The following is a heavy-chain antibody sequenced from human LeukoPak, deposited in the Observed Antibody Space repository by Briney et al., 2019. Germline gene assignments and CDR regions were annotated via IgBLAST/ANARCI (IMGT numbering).Heavy chain of an antibody. CDR3: AKRGGYYDSSAYYAFDI. CDR1: GFTFSSYA. J-gene: IGHJ3*02. V-gene: IGHV3-23*01. CDR2: ISGSGGST. D-gene: IGHD3-22*01. Sequence: GGSLRLSCAASGFTFSSYAVSWVRQAPGKGLEWVSAISGSGGSTYYADSVKGRFTISRDNSKNTLYLQMNSLRAEDTAVYYCAKRGGYYDSSAYYAFDIWGQGTMVTVSS.